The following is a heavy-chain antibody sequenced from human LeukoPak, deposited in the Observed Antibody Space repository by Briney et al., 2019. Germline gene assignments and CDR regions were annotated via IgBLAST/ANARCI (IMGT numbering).Heavy chain of an antibody. V-gene: IGHV4-34*01. CDR3: ARAKALGYCSGGSCYPRGFDP. Sequence: PSETLSLTCAVYGGSFSVYYWSCVRHPPGKGLEWVGEINHSGNTNYNPSLKSRVTISVDTSKNPSSLKLSSVTAADTAVYYCARAKALGYCSGGSCYPRGFDPWGQGTLVTVSS. CDR2: INHSGNT. CDR1: GGSFSVYY. D-gene: IGHD2-15*01. J-gene: IGHJ5*02.